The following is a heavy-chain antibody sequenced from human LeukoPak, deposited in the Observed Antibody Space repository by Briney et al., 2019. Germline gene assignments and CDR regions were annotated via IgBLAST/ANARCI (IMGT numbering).Heavy chain of an antibody. D-gene: IGHD3-22*01. CDR1: GFTFSSYG. CDR2: ISYDGSDK. J-gene: IGHJ4*02. CDR3: AKDNYYDNSAYPDY. V-gene: IGHV3-30*18. Sequence: PGGSLRLSCAASGFTFSSYGMHWVRQAPGKGLEWVAAISYDGSDKYYADSVKGRFTISRDNSKNTLYLQMNSLRAEDTAVYYCAKDNYYDNSAYPDYWGRGTLVTVSS.